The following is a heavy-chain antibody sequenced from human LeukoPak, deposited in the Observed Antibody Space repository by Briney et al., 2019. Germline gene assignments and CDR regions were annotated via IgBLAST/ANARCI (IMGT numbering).Heavy chain of an antibody. Sequence: ASVKVSCKASGYTFTSYGISWVRQAPGQGLEWMGRISAYNGNTNYAQKLQGRVTMTTDTSTSTAYMELRSLRSDDTAVYYCARVGSSADRYYFDYWGQGTLVTVSS. CDR1: GYTFTSYG. J-gene: IGHJ4*02. D-gene: IGHD6-25*01. CDR3: ARVGSSADRYYFDY. CDR2: ISAYNGNT. V-gene: IGHV1-18*01.